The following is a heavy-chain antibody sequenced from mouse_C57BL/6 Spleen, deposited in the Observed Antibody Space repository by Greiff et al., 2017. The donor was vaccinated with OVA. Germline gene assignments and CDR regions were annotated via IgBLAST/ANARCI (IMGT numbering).Heavy chain of an antibody. Sequence: QVQLQQPGAGLVMPGASVTLSCKASGYTFTSYWMHWVQQTPGQGLEWLGEIDPSASYTNYNQKFKGKSTLTVDKSSSTAYMQLSSLTSEDSAVYYCARSGDYDFDYWGQGTTLTVSS. CDR3: ARSGDYDFDY. CDR1: GYTFTSYW. J-gene: IGHJ2*01. CDR2: IDPSASYT. V-gene: IGHV1-69*01. D-gene: IGHD2-4*01.